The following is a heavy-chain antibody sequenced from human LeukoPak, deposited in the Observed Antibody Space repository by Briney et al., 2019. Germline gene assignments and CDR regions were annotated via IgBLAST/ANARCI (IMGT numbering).Heavy chain of an antibody. V-gene: IGHV3-23*01. D-gene: IGHD2-15*01. J-gene: IGHJ4*02. CDR3: AKDQGPVVAATPDY. CDR1: GFTFSSYA. Sequence: PGGSLGLSCAASGFTFSSYAMSWVRQAPGKGLEWVSAISGSGGSTYYADFVKGRFTISRDNSKNTLYLQMNSLRAEDTAVYYCAKDQGPVVAATPDYWGQGTLVTVSS. CDR2: ISGSGGST.